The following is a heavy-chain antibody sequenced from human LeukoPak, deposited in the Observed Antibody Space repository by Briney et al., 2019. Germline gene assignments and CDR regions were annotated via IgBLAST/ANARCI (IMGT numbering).Heavy chain of an antibody. D-gene: IGHD1-26*01. CDR3: ATASGSYYRPFDY. V-gene: IGHV1-24*01. Sequence: ASVKVSCKVSGYTLTELSMHWVRQAPGKGLEWMGGFDPEDGETIYAQKFQGRVTMSEDTSTDTAYMELSSLRSEDTAVYYCATASGSYYRPFDYWGQGTLVTVSS. J-gene: IGHJ4*02. CDR1: GYTLTELS. CDR2: FDPEDGET.